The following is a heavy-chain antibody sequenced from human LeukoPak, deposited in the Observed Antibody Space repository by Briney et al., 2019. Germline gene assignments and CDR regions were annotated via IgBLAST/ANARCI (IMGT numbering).Heavy chain of an antibody. D-gene: IGHD3-10*01. Sequence: PGGSLRLSCAASGFTFSSYSMNWVRQAPGKGLEWVSSISSSSSYIYYADSVKGRFTISRDNAKNSLYLQMNSLRAEDTAVYYCARDLRGVGRGVQSDYWGQGTLVTVCS. V-gene: IGHV3-21*01. J-gene: IGHJ4*02. CDR1: GFTFSSYS. CDR3: ARDLRGVGRGVQSDY. CDR2: ISSSSSYI.